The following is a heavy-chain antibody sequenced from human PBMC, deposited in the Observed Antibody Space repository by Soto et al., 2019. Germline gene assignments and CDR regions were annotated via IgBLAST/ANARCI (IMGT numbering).Heavy chain of an antibody. CDR1: GFTFSNYA. CDR2: ISISGGTT. Sequence: EVQLLESGGGLIQPGGSLRLSCVASGFTFSNYAMRWVRQAPGKGLEWVSGISISGGTTYYADSVKGRFTISRDNSKNTLYLQMSSLRADDTAVYYCAPPYYYGSGSYSWGQGTLVTVSS. V-gene: IGHV3-23*01. D-gene: IGHD3-10*01. J-gene: IGHJ5*02. CDR3: APPYYYGSGSYS.